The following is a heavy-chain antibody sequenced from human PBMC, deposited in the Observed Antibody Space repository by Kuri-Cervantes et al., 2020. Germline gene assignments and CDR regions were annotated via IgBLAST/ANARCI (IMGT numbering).Heavy chain of an antibody. CDR1: GFTFNSYG. Sequence: GESLKISCAASGFTFNSYGMQWVRQAPGKGLEWVSCISGSSSTIYYADSVRGRFTISRDNAKNSLYLQMNSLRTEDTAMYFCATNVIAVAGHDFWGQGTLVTVSS. V-gene: IGHV3-48*01. CDR3: ATNVIAVAGHDF. D-gene: IGHD6-19*01. CDR2: ISGSSSTI. J-gene: IGHJ4*02.